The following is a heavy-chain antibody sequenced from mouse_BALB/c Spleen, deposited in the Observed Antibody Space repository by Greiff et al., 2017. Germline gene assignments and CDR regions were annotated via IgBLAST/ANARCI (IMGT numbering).Heavy chain of an antibody. CDR3: ARDGYDNAMDY. CDR1: GYSITSDYA. J-gene: IGHJ4*01. D-gene: IGHD2-2*01. Sequence: EVKLVESGPGLVKPSQSLSLTCTVTGYSITSDYAWNWIRQFPGNKLEWMGYISYSGSTSYNPSLKSRISITRDTSKNQFFLQLNSVTTEDTVTYYCARDGYDNAMDYWGQGTSVTVSS. CDR2: ISYSGST. V-gene: IGHV3-2*02.